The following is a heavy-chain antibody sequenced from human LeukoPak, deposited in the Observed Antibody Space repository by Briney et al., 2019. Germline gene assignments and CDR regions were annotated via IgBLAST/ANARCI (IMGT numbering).Heavy chain of an antibody. Sequence: PSETLSLTCAVYGGSFSGYYGSWIRQPPGKGLEWIGESNHSGSTNYNPALKRRVTISVDTSKNQFSLNLSSVTSAYTAVWYWPRVIAVAGTFDPWGQGTLVTVSS. J-gene: IGHJ5*02. CDR1: GGSFSGYY. D-gene: IGHD6-19*01. CDR3: PRVIAVAGTFDP. CDR2: SNHSGST. V-gene: IGHV4-34*01.